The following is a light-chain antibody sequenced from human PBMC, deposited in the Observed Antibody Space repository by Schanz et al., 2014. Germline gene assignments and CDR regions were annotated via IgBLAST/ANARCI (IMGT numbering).Light chain of an antibody. V-gene: IGLV2-14*03. J-gene: IGLJ3*02. CDR1: SSDVGGYNY. CDR2: DVS. Sequence: QSALTQPASVSGSPGQSITISCTGTSSDVGGYNYVSWYQHHPGKAPKLMIYDVSNRPSGISNRFSGSKSGNTASLTISGLQPEDEADYYCSSYTSYATGVFGGGTKLTVL. CDR3: SSYTSYATGV.